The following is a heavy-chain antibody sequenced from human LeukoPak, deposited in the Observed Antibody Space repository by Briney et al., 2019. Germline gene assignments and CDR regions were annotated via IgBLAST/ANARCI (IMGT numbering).Heavy chain of an antibody. CDR2: INPNSGGT. Sequence: ASVKVSCKAFGYTFTGYYMHWVRQAPGQGLEWMGWINPNSGGTNYAQKFQGRVTMTRDTSLSTAYMELSRLRSDDTAVYYCARVLVTRPYYYYYYMDVWGKGTTVTVSS. D-gene: IGHD4-23*01. J-gene: IGHJ6*03. CDR3: ARVLVTRPYYYYYYMDV. CDR1: GYTFTGYY. V-gene: IGHV1-2*02.